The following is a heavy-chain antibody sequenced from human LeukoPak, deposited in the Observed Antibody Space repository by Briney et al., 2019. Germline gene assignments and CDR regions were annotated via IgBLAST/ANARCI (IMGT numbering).Heavy chain of an antibody. J-gene: IGHJ4*02. CDR1: GFTFSHYL. D-gene: IGHD3-22*01. Sequence: GGSLRLSCAASGFTFSHYLMTWVRQAPGKGLEWVATIKQDGSEKYYVDSVKGRFTISRDNAKNSLYLQMNSLRAEDTALYYCARGGYYYPDWGQGTLVTVST. V-gene: IGHV3-7*04. CDR2: IKQDGSEK. CDR3: ARGGYYYPD.